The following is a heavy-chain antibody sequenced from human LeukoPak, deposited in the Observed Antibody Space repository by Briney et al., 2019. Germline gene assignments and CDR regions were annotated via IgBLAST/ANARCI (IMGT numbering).Heavy chain of an antibody. CDR1: GFTVSSNY. D-gene: IGHD3-10*01. J-gene: IGHJ4*02. Sequence: QPGGSLRLSCAASGFTVSSNYMSWVRQAPGKGLEWVSAISGSGGNTYYADSVKGRFTISRDNSKNTLYLQMNSLRAEDTAVYYCARDLLYYGSGSYAHWGQGTLVTVSS. CDR2: ISGSGGNT. CDR3: ARDLLYYGSGSYAH. V-gene: IGHV3-23*01.